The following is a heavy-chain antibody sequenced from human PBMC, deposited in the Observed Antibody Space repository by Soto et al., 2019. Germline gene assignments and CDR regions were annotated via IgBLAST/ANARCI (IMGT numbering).Heavy chain of an antibody. J-gene: IGHJ6*02. Sequence: QVQLVESGGGVVQPGRSLRLSCAASGITFSSYAMHWVRQAPGKGLEWVAVISYDGSNKYYADSVKGRFTISRDNSKNTLYLQMNSLRAEDTAVYYCARTPRGQWELPYYYYGMGVWGQGTTVTVSS. D-gene: IGHD1-26*01. CDR1: GITFSSYA. CDR2: ISYDGSNK. V-gene: IGHV3-30-3*01. CDR3: ARTPRGQWELPYYYYGMGV.